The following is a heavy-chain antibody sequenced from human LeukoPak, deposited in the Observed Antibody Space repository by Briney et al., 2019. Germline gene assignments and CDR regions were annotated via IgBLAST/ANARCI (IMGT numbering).Heavy chain of an antibody. Sequence: ASVKVSCKASGYTFTSYGISWVRQAPGQGLEWMGWISAYNGNTNYAQKLQGRVTMTTDTSTSTAYMELRSLRSDDTAVYYCARGCSSSWYPAHYYYYMDVWGKGTTVTVSS. J-gene: IGHJ6*03. CDR3: ARGCSSSWYPAHYYYYMDV. V-gene: IGHV1-18*01. D-gene: IGHD6-13*01. CDR2: ISAYNGNT. CDR1: GYTFTSYG.